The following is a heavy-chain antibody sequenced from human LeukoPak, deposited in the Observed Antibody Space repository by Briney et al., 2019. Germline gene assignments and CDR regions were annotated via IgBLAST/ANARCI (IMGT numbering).Heavy chain of an antibody. CDR3: ASTTGDRDY. CDR2: ISGSSTYI. D-gene: IGHD7-27*01. Sequence: GVSVRLSCVASGFTFSSYSMNWVRQAPGKGLEWVSYISGSSTYIYYVDSLKGRFTISRDNAKNSLYLQMNSLRVEDTAVYYCASTTGDRDYWGQGTLVNV. J-gene: IGHJ4*02. V-gene: IGHV3-21*01. CDR1: GFTFSSYS.